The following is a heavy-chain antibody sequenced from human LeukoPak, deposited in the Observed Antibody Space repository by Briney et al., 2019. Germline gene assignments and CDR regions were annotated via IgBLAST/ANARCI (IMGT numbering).Heavy chain of an antibody. CDR3: ARSGYSSGWYTDY. CDR1: GGSISSGSYY. D-gene: IGHD6-19*01. J-gene: IGHJ4*02. V-gene: IGHV4-61*02. CDR2: IYTSGST. Sequence: SETLSLTCTVSGGSISSGSYYWSWIRQPAGKGLGWIGRIYTSGSTNYNPSLKSRVTISVDTSKNQFSLKLSSVTAADTAVYYCARSGYSSGWYTDYWGQGTLVTVSS.